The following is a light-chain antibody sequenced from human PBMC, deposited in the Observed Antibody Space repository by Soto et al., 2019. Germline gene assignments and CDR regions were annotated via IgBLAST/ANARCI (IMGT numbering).Light chain of an antibody. V-gene: IGLV2-14*03. CDR3: SSYTSSSTRV. CDR2: EVS. J-gene: IGLJ1*01. CDR1: SSDVGAYDY. Sequence: LTQPASVSGSPGQSITISCTGTSSDVGAYDYVSWYQQHPDKAPKLMIYEVSNRPSGVSNRFSGSKSVNTATMTISGLQAEDEADYYCSSYTSSSTRVFGTGTKVTVL.